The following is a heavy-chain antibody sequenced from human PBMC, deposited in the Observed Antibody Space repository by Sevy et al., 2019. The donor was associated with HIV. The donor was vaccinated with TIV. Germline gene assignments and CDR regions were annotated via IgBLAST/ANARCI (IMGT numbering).Heavy chain of an antibody. J-gene: IGHJ6*02. D-gene: IGHD6-13*01. CDR1: GFTFSSYA. CDR2: ISYDGSNK. V-gene: IGHV3-30-3*01. Sequence: GGSLRLSCAASGFTFSSYAMHWVRQAPGKGLEWVAVISYDGSNKYYADSVKGRFTISRDNSKKTLYLQMNSLRAEDTAVYYCARERTYSSSSDFDYGMDVWGQGTTVTVSS. CDR3: ARERTYSSSSDFDYGMDV.